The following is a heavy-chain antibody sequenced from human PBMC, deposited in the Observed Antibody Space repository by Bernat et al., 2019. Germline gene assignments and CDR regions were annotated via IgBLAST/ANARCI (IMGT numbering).Heavy chain of an antibody. Sequence: EVQLVESGVGVVRPGGSLRLSCAASGFTFDDYGMSWVRQAPGKGLEWVSGINWNGGSTGYAGSVKGRFTISRDNAKNSLYLQMNSLRAEDTALYHCARDKEPGYCSGGSCYVVDYWGQGTLVTVSS. V-gene: IGHV3-20*01. CDR2: INWNGGST. CDR3: ARDKEPGYCSGGSCYVVDY. J-gene: IGHJ4*02. D-gene: IGHD2-15*01. CDR1: GFTFDDYG.